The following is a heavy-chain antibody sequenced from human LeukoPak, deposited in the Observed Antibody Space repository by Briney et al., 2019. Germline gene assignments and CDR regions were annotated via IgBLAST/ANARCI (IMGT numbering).Heavy chain of an antibody. CDR1: GFTFRTNG. V-gene: IGHV3-23*01. D-gene: IGHD4-11*01. J-gene: IGHJ4*02. CDR2: INDSGGST. Sequence: GGSLRLSCAASGFTFRTNGMNWVRQAPGKGLEWVSGINDSGGSTYYADSVKGRFTISRDSSKNTLYLQMNSLRAEDTAVYYCAKRGFGDYSSYFDYWGQGTLVTVSS. CDR3: AKRGFGDYSSYFDY.